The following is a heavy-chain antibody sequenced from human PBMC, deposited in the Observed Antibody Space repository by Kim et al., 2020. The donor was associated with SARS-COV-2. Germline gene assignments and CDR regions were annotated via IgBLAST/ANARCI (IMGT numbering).Heavy chain of an antibody. Sequence: SETLSLTCAVYGGSFSGYYWSWIRQPPGKGLEWIGKINHSGSTNYNPSLKSRVTISVDTSKNQFSLKLSSVTAADTAVYYCARDSPGYCSGGSCSDPSEVFDLWGRGTLVTVSS. J-gene: IGHJ2*01. V-gene: IGHV4-34*01. CDR3: ARDSPGYCSGGSCSDPSEVFDL. D-gene: IGHD2-15*01. CDR2: INHSGST. CDR1: GGSFSGYY.